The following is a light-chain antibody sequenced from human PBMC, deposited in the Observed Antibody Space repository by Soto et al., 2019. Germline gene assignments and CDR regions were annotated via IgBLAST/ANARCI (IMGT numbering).Light chain of an antibody. J-gene: IGKJ2*01. V-gene: IGKV3D-15*01. CDR2: AAS. CDR1: ESVSST. Sequence: EIVMTQSPATLSVSPGERATLSCRASESVSSTLAWYQQKPGQAPRLLIYAASTRATSFPARFSGSGSGTEFTPTISSLQPEDFEVYYCQQYKNWPPRDTFDQGTKLEIK. CDR3: QQYKNWPPRDT.